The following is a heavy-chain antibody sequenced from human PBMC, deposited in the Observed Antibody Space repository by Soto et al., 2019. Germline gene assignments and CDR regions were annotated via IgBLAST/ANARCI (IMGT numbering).Heavy chain of an antibody. Sequence: PGGSLRLSCAASGFTFSSYCMHWVRQAPGKGLEWVAVISYDGSNKYYADSVKGRFTISRDNSKNTLYLQMNSLRAEDTAVYYCAKTGVVPPRYYYYYGMDVWGQGTTVTVSS. CDR2: ISYDGSNK. V-gene: IGHV3-30*18. CDR3: AKTGVVPPRYYYYYGMDV. CDR1: GFTFSSYC. J-gene: IGHJ6*02. D-gene: IGHD3-3*01.